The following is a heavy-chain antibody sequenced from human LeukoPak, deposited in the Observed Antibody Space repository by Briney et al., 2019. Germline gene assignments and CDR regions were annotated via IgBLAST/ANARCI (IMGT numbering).Heavy chain of an antibody. CDR2: ISYDGSNK. V-gene: IGHV3-30*04. J-gene: IGHJ5*02. CDR3: ARSAVSPDLDWFDP. D-gene: IGHD3/OR15-3a*01. CDR1: GFTFSSYA. Sequence: PGGSLRLSCAASGFTFSSYAMHWVRQAPGKGLEWVAVISYDGSNKYYADSVKGRLTISRDNSKNTLYLQMNSLRAEDTAVYYCARSAVSPDLDWFDPWGQGTLVTVSS.